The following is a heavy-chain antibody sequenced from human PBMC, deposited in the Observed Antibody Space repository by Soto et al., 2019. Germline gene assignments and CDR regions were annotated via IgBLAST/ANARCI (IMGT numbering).Heavy chain of an antibody. Sequence: QLLDSGGGLVPPGGSLRLSCAASGYTFSNYAMSWIRQAPGKGLEWVSTIRGNGDGAYYTDSVKGRFTISRDNSKNTLSLPMNSLRVEDTALYYCAAAGAGSFDLWGQGTMVTVSS. CDR3: AAAGAGSFDL. J-gene: IGHJ3*01. D-gene: IGHD3-10*01. CDR1: GYTFSNYA. CDR2: IRGNGDGA. V-gene: IGHV3-23*01.